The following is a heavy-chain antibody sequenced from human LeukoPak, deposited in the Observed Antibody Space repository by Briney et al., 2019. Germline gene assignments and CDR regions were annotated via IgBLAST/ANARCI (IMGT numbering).Heavy chain of an antibody. CDR2: ISYDGDHK. V-gene: IGHV3-30-3*01. J-gene: IGHJ4*02. CDR1: GFTFTDYA. D-gene: IGHD1-26*01. CDR3: AREYYSGNYYVFDY. Sequence: TGGSLRLSCAASGFTFTDYATHWVRQAPGKGLEWVAVISYDGDHKYYPDSVKGRFTISRDNSKNTVYLQMNSLRVEDTAVYFCAREYYSGNYYVFDYWGQGTLVTVSS.